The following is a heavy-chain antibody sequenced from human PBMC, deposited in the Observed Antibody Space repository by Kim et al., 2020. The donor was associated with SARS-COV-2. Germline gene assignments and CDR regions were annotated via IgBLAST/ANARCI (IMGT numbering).Heavy chain of an antibody. V-gene: IGHV1-69*13. CDR2: IIPIFGTA. D-gene: IGHD3-16*01. Sequence: SVKVSCKASGGTFSSYAISWVRQAPGQGLEWMGGIIPIFGTANYAQKFQGRVTITADESTSTAYMELSSLRSEDTAVYYCARGSRDYVWPHYFDYWGQGTLVTVSS. J-gene: IGHJ4*02. CDR3: ARGSRDYVWPHYFDY. CDR1: GGTFSSYA.